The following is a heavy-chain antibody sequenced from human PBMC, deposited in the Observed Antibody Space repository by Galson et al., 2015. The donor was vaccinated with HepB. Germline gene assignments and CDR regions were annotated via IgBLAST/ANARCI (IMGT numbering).Heavy chain of an antibody. CDR3: ASADYYDSSGYYY. D-gene: IGHD3-22*01. J-gene: IGHJ4*02. CDR2: INPNSGGT. Sequence: SVKVSCKASGYTFTGYYMHWVRQAPGQGLEWMGRINPNSGGTNYAQKFQGRVTMTRDTSISTAYMELSRLRSDDTAVYYCASADYYDSSGYYYWGQGTLVTVSS. V-gene: IGHV1-2*06. CDR1: GYTFTGYY.